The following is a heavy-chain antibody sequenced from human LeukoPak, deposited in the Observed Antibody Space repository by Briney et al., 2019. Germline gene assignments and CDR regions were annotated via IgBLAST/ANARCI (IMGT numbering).Heavy chain of an antibody. CDR3: ARVPNYYDSSGYYGD. Sequence: ASVKVSCKASGYTFTSYGISWVRQAPGQRLEWMGWISAYNGNTNYAQKLQGRVTMTTDTSTSTAYMELRSLRSDDTAVYYCARVPNYYDSSGYYGDWGQGTLVTVSS. J-gene: IGHJ4*02. D-gene: IGHD3-22*01. CDR2: ISAYNGNT. CDR1: GYTFTSYG. V-gene: IGHV1-18*01.